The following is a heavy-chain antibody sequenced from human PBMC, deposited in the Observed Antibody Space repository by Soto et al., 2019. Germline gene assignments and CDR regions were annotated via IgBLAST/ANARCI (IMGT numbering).Heavy chain of an antibody. CDR3: ARDPGGTDFAEWTYYFDY. J-gene: IGHJ4*02. Sequence: QVQLVESGGGVVQPGRSLRLSCAASGFTFSSYAMHWVRQAPGKGLEWVAVISYDGSNKYYADSVKGRFTISRDNSKSSLYRQMNSLVAEDTAVYYCARDPGGTDFAEWTYYFDYWGQGALVTVSS. V-gene: IGHV3-30-3*01. D-gene: IGHD3-3*01. CDR1: GFTFSSYA. CDR2: ISYDGSNK.